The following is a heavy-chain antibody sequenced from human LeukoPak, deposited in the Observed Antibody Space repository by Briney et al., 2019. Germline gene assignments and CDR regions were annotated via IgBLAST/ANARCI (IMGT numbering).Heavy chain of an antibody. V-gene: IGHV4-61*02. Sequence: SQTLSLTCTVSGGSISSGSYYWSWIRQPAGKGLEWIGRIYTSGSTNYNPSLKSRVTISVDTSKSQFSLKLSSVTAADTAVYYCARSIAAAGTYYMDVWGKGTTVTISS. D-gene: IGHD6-13*01. J-gene: IGHJ6*03. CDR1: GGSISSGSYY. CDR3: ARSIAAAGTYYMDV. CDR2: IYTSGST.